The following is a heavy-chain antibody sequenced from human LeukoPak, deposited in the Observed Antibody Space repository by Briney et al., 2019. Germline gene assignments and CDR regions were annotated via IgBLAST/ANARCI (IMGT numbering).Heavy chain of an antibody. V-gene: IGHV4-39*07. CDR3: ARDTTNRHPAFDI. Sequence: SETLSLTCTVSGGSISSSSYYWGWIRQPPGKGLEWIGSIYYSGSTYYNPSLKSRVTISVDTSKNQFSLKLSSVTAADTAVYYCARDTTNRHPAFDIWGQGTMVTVSS. J-gene: IGHJ3*02. D-gene: IGHD1-14*01. CDR2: IYYSGST. CDR1: GGSISSSSYY.